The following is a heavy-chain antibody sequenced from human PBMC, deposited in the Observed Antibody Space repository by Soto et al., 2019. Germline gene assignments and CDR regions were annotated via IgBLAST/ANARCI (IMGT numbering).Heavy chain of an antibody. CDR3: PRVAVAGTRVDC. Sequence: QVQLQESGPGLVKPSGTLSLTCAVSGGSISSSNWWSWVRQPPGKGLEWIGEISHSGSTNYNPSLKSRVXXXVXKSKTPLSLQRSSVTAADTAVYYCPRVAVAGTRVDCWGQGTLVTVSS. D-gene: IGHD6-19*01. CDR2: ISHSGST. J-gene: IGHJ4*02. V-gene: IGHV4-4*02. CDR1: GGSISSSNW.